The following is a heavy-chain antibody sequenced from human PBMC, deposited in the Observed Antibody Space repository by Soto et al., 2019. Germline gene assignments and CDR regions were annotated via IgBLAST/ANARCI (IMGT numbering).Heavy chain of an antibody. V-gene: IGHV1-69*02. J-gene: IGHJ4*02. CDR3: ARAHLAVAVTASPGFDY. D-gene: IGHD6-19*01. CDR2: IIPILGIA. Sequence: QVQLMQSGAEVKKPGSSVKVSCKASGGTFSSYTISWVRQAPGQGLEWMGRIIPILGIANYAQKFQGRVTITADKSTSTAYMELSSLRSEDTAVYCCARAHLAVAVTASPGFDYWGQGTLVTVSS. CDR1: GGTFSSYT.